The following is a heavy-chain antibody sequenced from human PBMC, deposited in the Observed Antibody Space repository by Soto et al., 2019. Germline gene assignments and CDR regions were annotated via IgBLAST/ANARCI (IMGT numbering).Heavy chain of an antibody. J-gene: IGHJ4*02. V-gene: IGHV3-23*01. CDR1: GFTFSSYA. Sequence: GSLRLSCAASGFTFSSYAMSWVRQAPGKGLEWVSAISGSGGSTYYADSVKGRFTISRDNSKNTLYLQMNSLRAEDTAVYYYAKDLSYSSSWYYIDYWGQGTLVTVSS. D-gene: IGHD6-13*01. CDR2: ISGSGGST. CDR3: AKDLSYSSSWYYIDY.